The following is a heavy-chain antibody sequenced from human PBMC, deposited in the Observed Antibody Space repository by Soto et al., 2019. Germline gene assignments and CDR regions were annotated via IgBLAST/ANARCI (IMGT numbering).Heavy chain of an antibody. CDR3: ARTSGYAFDY. Sequence: PGGSLRLSCAASGFTFSSYAMHWVRQAPGKGLEYVSVISSNGGSTYYANSVKGRFTIPRDNSKNTLYLQMGSLRAEDMAVYYCARTSGYAFDYWGQGTLVTVSS. CDR1: GFTFSSYA. CDR2: ISSNGGST. D-gene: IGHD5-12*01. V-gene: IGHV3-64*01. J-gene: IGHJ4*02.